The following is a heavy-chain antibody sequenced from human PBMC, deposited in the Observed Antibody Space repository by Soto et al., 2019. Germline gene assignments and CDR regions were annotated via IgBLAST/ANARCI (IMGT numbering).Heavy chain of an antibody. CDR1: GGSISSYY. J-gene: IGHJ4*02. D-gene: IGHD3-10*01. CDR2: IYYSGST. Sequence: SETLSLTCTVSGGSISSYYWSWIRQPPGKGLEWIGYIYYSGSTNYNPSLKSRVTISVDTSKNQFSLKLSSVTAADTAVYYCASNPMGGGFDYWGQGTLVTVSS. CDR3: ASNPMGGGFDY. V-gene: IGHV4-59*01.